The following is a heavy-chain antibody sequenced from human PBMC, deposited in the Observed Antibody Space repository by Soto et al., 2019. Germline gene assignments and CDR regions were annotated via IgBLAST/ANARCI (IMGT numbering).Heavy chain of an antibody. Sequence: QVQLVESGGGVVQPGRSLRLSCAASGFTFSSYGMHWVRQAPGKGLEWVAVISYDGSNKYYADSVKGRFTISRDNSKNTLYLQMNSLRAEDTAVYYCAKGCSRWPFDYWGQGTLVTVSS. V-gene: IGHV3-30*18. CDR1: GFTFSSYG. J-gene: IGHJ4*02. D-gene: IGHD6-13*01. CDR2: ISYDGSNK. CDR3: AKGCSRWPFDY.